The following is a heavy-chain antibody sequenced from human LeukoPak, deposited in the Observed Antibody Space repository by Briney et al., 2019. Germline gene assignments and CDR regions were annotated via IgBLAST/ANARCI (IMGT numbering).Heavy chain of an antibody. J-gene: IGHJ4*02. CDR1: GGTFSSYA. CDR2: IIPILGTA. Sequence: SVKVSCKASGGTFSSYAISWVRQAPGQGLGWMGGIIPILGTANYAQKFQGRVTITADKSTSTAYMELSSLRSEDTAVYYCAVRSLLLDVIDYWGQGTLVTVSS. D-gene: IGHD2-15*01. V-gene: IGHV1-69*10. CDR3: AVRSLLLDVIDY.